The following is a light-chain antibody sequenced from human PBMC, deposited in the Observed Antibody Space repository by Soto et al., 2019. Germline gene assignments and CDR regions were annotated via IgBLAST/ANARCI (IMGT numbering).Light chain of an antibody. V-gene: IGLV2-8*01. J-gene: IGLJ3*02. CDR2: EGT. Sequence: QSALTQPPSASGSRGQSVTISCTGTSVDINYVSWFQQHPGKAPKLIICEGTKRPSGVPDRFSGSKSGNTASLTVSGLQDDDEADYYCSSYAGRDIWVFGGGTKLTVL. CDR1: SVDINY. CDR3: SSYAGRDIWV.